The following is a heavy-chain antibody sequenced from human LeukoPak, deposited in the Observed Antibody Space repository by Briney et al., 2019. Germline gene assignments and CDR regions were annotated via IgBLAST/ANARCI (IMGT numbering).Heavy chain of an antibody. CDR1: GYTFTSYA. CDR3: ARGLWFGEPLYYFDY. V-gene: IGHV7-4-1*02. Sequence: ASVKVSCKASGYTFTSYAMNWVRQAPGQGLEWMGWINTNTGNPTYAQGFTGRFVFSLDTSVSAAYLQISSLKAEDTAVYYCARGLWFGEPLYYFDYWGQGTLVTVSS. D-gene: IGHD3-10*01. J-gene: IGHJ4*02. CDR2: INTNTGNP.